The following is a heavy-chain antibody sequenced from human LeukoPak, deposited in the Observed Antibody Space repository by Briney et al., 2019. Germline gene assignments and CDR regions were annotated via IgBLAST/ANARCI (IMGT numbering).Heavy chain of an antibody. V-gene: IGHV1-2*06. CDR2: INPNSGGT. D-gene: IGHD3-22*01. CDR1: GYTFTGYY. J-gene: IGHJ4*02. Sequence: ASVEVSCKASGYTFTGYYMHWVRQAPGQGLEWMGRINPNSGGTNYAQKFQGRVTMTRDTSISTAYMELSRLRSDDTAVYYCARVPTFWYDKAHYYYFDYWGQGTLVTVSS. CDR3: ARVPTFWYDKAHYYYFDY.